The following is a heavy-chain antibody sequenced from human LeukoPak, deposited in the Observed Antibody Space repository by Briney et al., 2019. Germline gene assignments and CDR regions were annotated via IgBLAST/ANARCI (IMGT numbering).Heavy chain of an antibody. CDR2: IKQDGSEK. V-gene: IGHV3-7*01. D-gene: IGHD3-10*01. CDR1: GFTFSSYW. CDR3: VRDRTYYYGSGSYYNNWFDP. Sequence: GGSLRLSCAASGFTFSSYWMSWVRQAPGKGLEWVANIKQDGSEKYYVDSVKGRFTISRDNAKNSLYLQMNSLRAEDTAVYYCVRDRTYYYGSGSYYNNWFDPWGQGTLVTVSS. J-gene: IGHJ5*02.